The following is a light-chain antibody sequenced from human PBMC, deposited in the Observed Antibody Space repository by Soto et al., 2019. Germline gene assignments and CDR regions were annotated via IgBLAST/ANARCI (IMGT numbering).Light chain of an antibody. Sequence: DIQMTQSPASLSVSVGDRVTISCMASQGVSNNLNWYQQKPGKAPKLLIFDASNRATGVPSRFSGGGSRTDFSFTISSLQSEDFAVYYCHQYNGWPPTFGQGTQVEIK. V-gene: IGKV1-33*01. CDR2: DAS. CDR1: QGVSNN. J-gene: IGKJ1*01. CDR3: HQYNGWPPT.